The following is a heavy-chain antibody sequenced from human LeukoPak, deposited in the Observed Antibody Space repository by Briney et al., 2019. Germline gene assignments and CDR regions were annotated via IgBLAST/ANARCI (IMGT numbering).Heavy chain of an antibody. CDR1: GFTFNSYG. V-gene: IGHV1-18*01. J-gene: IGHJ4*02. D-gene: IGHD1-1*01. CDR2: ISHYTAKT. Sequence: ASVTVSCKASGFTFNSYGISWVRQAPGQGLEWMGWISHYTAKTDYAQKFQGRLTVTIDTATTTAYMELRSLRPDDTAVYYCARDRSTNDYWGQGTLLTVSS. CDR3: ARDRSTNDY.